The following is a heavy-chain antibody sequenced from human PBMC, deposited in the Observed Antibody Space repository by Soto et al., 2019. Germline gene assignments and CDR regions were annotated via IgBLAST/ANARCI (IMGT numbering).Heavy chain of an antibody. CDR2: INPDAGAT. CDR3: ARGDIVLVPASEGNWFDP. D-gene: IGHD2-2*01. Sequence: SVKVSCKASAYSFTTYHIHWVRQAPGQGLEWMGLINPDAGATNYAQRFQGRLRLTRDTSTSTVYMELRSLRFDDTAVYYCARGDIVLVPASEGNWFDPWGQGTLVTVSS. J-gene: IGHJ5*02. CDR1: AYSFTTYH. V-gene: IGHV1-46*01.